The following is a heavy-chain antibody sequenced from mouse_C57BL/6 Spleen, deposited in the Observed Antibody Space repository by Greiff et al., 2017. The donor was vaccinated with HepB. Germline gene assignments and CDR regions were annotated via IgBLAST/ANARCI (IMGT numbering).Heavy chain of an antibody. CDR2: INPNNGGT. Sequence: EVKLQQSGPELVKPGASVKISCKASGYTFTDYYMNWVKQSHGKSLEWIGDINPNNGGTSYNQKFKGKATLTVDKSSSTAYMELRSLTSEDSAVYYCARASPYAMDYWGQGTSVTVSS. CDR1: GYTFTDYY. J-gene: IGHJ4*01. V-gene: IGHV1-26*01. CDR3: ARASPYAMDY.